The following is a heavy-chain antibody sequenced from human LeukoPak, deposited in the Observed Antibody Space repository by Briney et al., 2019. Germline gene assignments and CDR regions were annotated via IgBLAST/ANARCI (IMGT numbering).Heavy chain of an antibody. CDR1: GYTFTSYY. CDR2: INPSGGST. Sequence: ASVKVSCKASGYTFTSYYMHWVRQAPGQGLEWMGIINPSGGSTSYAQKFQGRVTMTRDMSTSTVYMELSRLRSDDTAVYYCARSSSAQLCEYWGQGTLVTVSS. D-gene: IGHD6-6*01. J-gene: IGHJ4*02. V-gene: IGHV1-46*01. CDR3: ARSSSAQLCEY.